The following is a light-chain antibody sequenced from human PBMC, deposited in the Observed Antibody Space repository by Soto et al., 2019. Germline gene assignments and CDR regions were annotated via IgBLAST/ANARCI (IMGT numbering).Light chain of an antibody. CDR3: SSYTSSSTLYV. J-gene: IGLJ1*01. CDR1: SSDVGGYNY. V-gene: IGLV2-14*01. CDR2: EVS. Sequence: QSVLTQPASVSGSPGQSITISCTGTSSDVGGYNYASWYQQHPGKAPKLMIYEVSNRPSGVSNRFSGSKSGNTASLTISGLQAEDEADIYCSSYTSSSTLYVFGTGTKVTVL.